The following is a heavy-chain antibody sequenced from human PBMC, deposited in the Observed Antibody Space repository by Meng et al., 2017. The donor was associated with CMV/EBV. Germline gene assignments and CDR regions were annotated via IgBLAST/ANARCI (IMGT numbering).Heavy chain of an antibody. CDR3: SRSPSGFYWYFDL. CDR2: IYHSGST. Sequence: GSLRLSCAVSGGSISSSNWWSWVRQPPGKGLEWIGEIYHSGSTNYNPSLKSRVTISVDKSKNQFSLNVNSVTAADTAVYYCSRSPSGFYWYFDLWGRGTLVTVSS. CDR1: GGSISSSNW. V-gene: IGHV4-4*02. J-gene: IGHJ2*01. D-gene: IGHD6-25*01.